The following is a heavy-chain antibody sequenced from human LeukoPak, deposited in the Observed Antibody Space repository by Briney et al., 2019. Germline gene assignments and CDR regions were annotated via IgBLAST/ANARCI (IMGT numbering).Heavy chain of an antibody. CDR2: MNPNSGNT. V-gene: IGHV1-8*01. J-gene: IGHJ6*03. D-gene: IGHD4-17*01. Sequence: GASVKVSCEASGYTFTSCDINWVRQATGQGLEWMGWMNPNSGNTGYAQKFQGRVTMTRNTSISTAYMELSSLRSEDTAVYYCARSTTYYYYMDVWGKGTTVTVSS. CDR1: GYTFTSCD. CDR3: ARSTTYYYYMDV.